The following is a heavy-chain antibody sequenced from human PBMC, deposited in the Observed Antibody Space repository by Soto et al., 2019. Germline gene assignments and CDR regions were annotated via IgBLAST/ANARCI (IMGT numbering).Heavy chain of an antibody. Sequence: GESLKISCAASGFTFSSYGMHWVRQAPGKGLEWVAVIWYDGSNKYYADSVKGRFTISSNNSKNTLYLHMNSLRAEDTAVYYCARGRLAYYDSSGYIPSWGQGTLVTVSS. CDR2: IWYDGSNK. V-gene: IGHV3-33*01. J-gene: IGHJ5*02. CDR3: ARGRLAYYDSSGYIPS. D-gene: IGHD3-22*01. CDR1: GFTFSSYG.